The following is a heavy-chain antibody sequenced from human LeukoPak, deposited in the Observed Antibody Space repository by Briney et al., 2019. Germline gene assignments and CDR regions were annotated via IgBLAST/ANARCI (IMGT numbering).Heavy chain of an antibody. Sequence: PSETLSLTCAVSGGSISSSNWWSWVRQPPGKGLEWIGEIYHSGSTNYNPSLKSRVTISVDKSKNQFSLELSSVTAADTAVYYCARAVVVVAATEFDYWGQGTLVTVSS. CDR1: GGSISSSNW. D-gene: IGHD2-15*01. CDR3: ARAVVVVAATEFDY. J-gene: IGHJ4*02. V-gene: IGHV4-4*02. CDR2: IYHSGST.